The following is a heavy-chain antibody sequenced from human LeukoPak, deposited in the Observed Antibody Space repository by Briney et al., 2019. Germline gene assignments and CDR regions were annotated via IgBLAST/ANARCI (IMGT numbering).Heavy chain of an antibody. V-gene: IGHV3-11*04. J-gene: IGHJ5*02. D-gene: IGHD1-20*01. CDR1: GFTFSDYY. CDR2: ISSSGSTI. CDR3: AREGITGTTGSWFDP. Sequence: GGSLRLSCAASGFTFSDYYISWIRQAPGKGLEWVSYISSSGSTIYYADSVKGRFTIFRDNAKNSLYLQMNSLRAEDTAVYYCAREGITGTTGSWFDPWGQGTLVTVSS.